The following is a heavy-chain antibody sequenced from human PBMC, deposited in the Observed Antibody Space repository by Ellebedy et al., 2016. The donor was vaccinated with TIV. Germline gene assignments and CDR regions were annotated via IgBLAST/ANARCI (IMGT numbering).Heavy chain of an antibody. D-gene: IGHD1-26*01. CDR1: GGSVSRYY. V-gene: IGHV4-59*08. Sequence: MPSETLSLTCNVSGGSVSRYYWNWIRQSPGKGLEWIGYMSYSGSTNYNPSLKSRVTISVDTSKNQFSLRLSSVTAADTAVYYCASRASGRSDLGRVVYFDYWGQGTLVTVSS. J-gene: IGHJ4*02. CDR3: ASRASGRSDLGRVVYFDY. CDR2: MSYSGST.